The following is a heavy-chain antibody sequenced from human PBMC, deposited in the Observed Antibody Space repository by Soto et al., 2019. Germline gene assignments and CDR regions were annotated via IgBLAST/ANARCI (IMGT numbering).Heavy chain of an antibody. CDR2: ASYDLSKE. CDR3: AKESHYGDYRTADY. Sequence: QVQLVESGGGVVQPGRSLRLSCAASGFIFSNCGMHWVRQAPGKPLVWVAVASYDLSKEYYADSVKGLLTISSDNSKNTLYLQMNSLRSEDRAVYYCAKESHYGDYRTADYWGQGTLVTVSS. CDR1: GFIFSNCG. V-gene: IGHV3-30*18. J-gene: IGHJ4*02. D-gene: IGHD4-17*01.